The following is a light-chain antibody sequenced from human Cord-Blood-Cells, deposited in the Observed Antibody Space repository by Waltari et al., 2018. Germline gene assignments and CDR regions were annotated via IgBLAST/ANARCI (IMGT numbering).Light chain of an antibody. CDR3: SSYTSSSTWV. J-gene: IGLJ3*02. CDR1: SSDVGGYNY. Sequence: QSALTPPASVSGSPGQPITIPCTGTSSDVGGYNYASWYQQHPGKAPKLMVYDVSKRPSGVSNRFSASKSGNTAALTISGLQAEDEADYYCSSYTSSSTWVFGGGTKLTVL. V-gene: IGLV2-14*01. CDR2: DVS.